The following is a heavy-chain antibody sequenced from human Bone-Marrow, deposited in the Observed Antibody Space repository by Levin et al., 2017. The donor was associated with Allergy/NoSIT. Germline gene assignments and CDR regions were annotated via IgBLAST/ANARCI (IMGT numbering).Heavy chain of an antibody. Sequence: PGGSLRLSCAASGFTFNRYYINWVRQTPGKGLEWVSSITTSSSYIYYADSVKGRFTISRDNAKNTVYLQMNSLRVEDTAVYYCVRENVVGNGYDAHYFDYWGQGTLVTVSS. CDR3: VRENVVGNGYDAHYFDY. CDR1: GFTFNRYY. D-gene: IGHD5-12*01. CDR2: ITTSSSYI. J-gene: IGHJ4*02. V-gene: IGHV3-21*06.